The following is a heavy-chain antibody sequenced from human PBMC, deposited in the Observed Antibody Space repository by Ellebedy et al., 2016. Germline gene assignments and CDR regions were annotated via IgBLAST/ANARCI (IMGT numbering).Heavy chain of an antibody. V-gene: IGHV4-39*07. CDR2: IYYSGST. D-gene: IGHD3-3*01. J-gene: IGHJ6*03. Sequence: SETLSLXCTVSGGSISSSSYYWGWIRQPPGKGLEWIGSIYYSGSTYYNPSLKSRVTISVDTSKNQFSLKLSSVTAADTAVYYCARDRPVRFLDLRWYYYMDVWGKGTTVTVAS. CDR1: GGSISSSSYY. CDR3: ARDRPVRFLDLRWYYYMDV.